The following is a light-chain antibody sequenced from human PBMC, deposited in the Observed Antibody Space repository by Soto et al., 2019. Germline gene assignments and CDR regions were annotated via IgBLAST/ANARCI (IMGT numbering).Light chain of an antibody. V-gene: IGKV3-20*01. CDR1: QTVRNNY. CDR2: DAS. Sequence: EFVLTQSPGTLSLSPWERATLSCRASQTVRNNYLAWYQQKPGQAPRLLIYDASSRATGIPDRFSGSGSGTDFTLTISRLEPEDFAVYYCQQYGSSTSITFGQGTRLEIK. J-gene: IGKJ5*01. CDR3: QQYGSSTSIT.